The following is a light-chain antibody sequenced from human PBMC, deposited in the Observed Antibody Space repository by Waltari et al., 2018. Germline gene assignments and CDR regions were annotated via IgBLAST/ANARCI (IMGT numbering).Light chain of an antibody. J-gene: IGLJ3*02. CDR1: SLRSYY. V-gene: IGLV3-19*01. CDR3: NSRDSSGNHLV. Sequence: SSELTQDPAVSVALGQTVRITCQGDSLRSYYASGYHQKPGQAPVLVLYGKNNRPSGIPDRFSGSSSGNTASLTITGAQAEDEADYYCNSRDSSGNHLVFGGGTKLTVL. CDR2: GKN.